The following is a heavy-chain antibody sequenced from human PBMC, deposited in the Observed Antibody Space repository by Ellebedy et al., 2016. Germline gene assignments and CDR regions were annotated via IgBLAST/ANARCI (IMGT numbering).Heavy chain of an antibody. Sequence: GESLKISCAASGFTFSSYGMHWVRQAPGKGLEWVAVIWYDGSNKYYADSVKGRFTISRDNSKNTLYLQMNSLRAEDTAVYYCAKADEDSGYETGHFDYWGQGTLVTVSS. CDR3: AKADEDSGYETGHFDY. V-gene: IGHV3-30*02. CDR2: IWYDGSNK. D-gene: IGHD5-12*01. J-gene: IGHJ4*02. CDR1: GFTFSSYG.